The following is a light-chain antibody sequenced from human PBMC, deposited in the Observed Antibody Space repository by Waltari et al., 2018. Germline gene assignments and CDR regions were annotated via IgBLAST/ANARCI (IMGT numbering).Light chain of an antibody. CDR1: QSVSRSR. Sequence: EVVLTQSPGTLSLSPGESATLSCRASQSVSRSRIAWYLHRPGQAPRLRIYGASGRATGIPDRFSGSGSGTDFSLTISRVEPEDFAVYYCQQFGSSVMYTFGQGTKLEIK. J-gene: IGKJ2*01. CDR2: GAS. CDR3: QQFGSSVMYT. V-gene: IGKV3-20*01.